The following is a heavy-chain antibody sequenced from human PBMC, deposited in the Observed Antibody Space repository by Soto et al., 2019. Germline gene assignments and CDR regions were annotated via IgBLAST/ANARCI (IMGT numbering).Heavy chain of an antibody. CDR1: GFTFSSYW. CDR2: INPDGSAT. V-gene: IGHV3-74*01. Sequence: PGVSLRLSCAASGFTFSSYWMHWVRQAPGKGLVWVSRINPDGSATNYADSVKGRFTISRDNAKNTLYLQMNSLRAEDTAVFYCGRGGSDSPMAPGYWGQGTLVTVSS. CDR3: GRGGSDSPMAPGY. D-gene: IGHD5-18*01. J-gene: IGHJ4*02.